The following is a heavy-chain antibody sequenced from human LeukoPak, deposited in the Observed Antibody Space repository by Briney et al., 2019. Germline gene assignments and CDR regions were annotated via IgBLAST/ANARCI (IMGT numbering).Heavy chain of an antibody. Sequence: PGRSLRLSCAASGFTFSSYAMHWVRQAPGKGLEWVAVISYDGSNKYYADSVKGRLTISRDNSKNTLYLQMNSLRAEDTAVYYCARVFGFGYSYYFDYWGQGTLVTVSS. CDR2: ISYDGSNK. D-gene: IGHD2-15*01. J-gene: IGHJ4*02. CDR3: ARVFGFGYSYYFDY. V-gene: IGHV3-30-3*01. CDR1: GFTFSSYA.